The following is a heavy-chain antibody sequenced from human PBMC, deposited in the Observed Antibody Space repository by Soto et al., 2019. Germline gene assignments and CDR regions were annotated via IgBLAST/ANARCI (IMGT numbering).Heavy chain of an antibody. D-gene: IGHD3-16*01. Sequence: SETLSLTCTVSGGSISSSSYYWGWIRQPPGKGLEWIGSIYYSGSTYYNPSLKSRVTISVDTSKNQFSLKLSSVTAADTAVYYCARLEGGGAPGGYYYYGMDCWGQGTTVTVSS. CDR2: IYYSGST. J-gene: IGHJ6*02. V-gene: IGHV4-39*01. CDR1: GGSISSSSYY. CDR3: ARLEGGGAPGGYYYYGMDC.